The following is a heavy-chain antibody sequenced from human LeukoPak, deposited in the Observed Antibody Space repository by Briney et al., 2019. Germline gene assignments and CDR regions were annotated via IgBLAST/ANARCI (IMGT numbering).Heavy chain of an antibody. D-gene: IGHD3-16*01. CDR1: GFTFSSYG. V-gene: IGHV3-23*01. J-gene: IGHJ6*03. CDR2: ISGSGGST. Sequence: GGTLRLSCAASGFTFSSYGMSWVRQAPGKGLQWVSAISGSGGSTYYADSVKGRFTISRDNSKNTLYLQMNSLRAEDTAVYYCAKLADRLRLGESVVALNYYYYMDVWGKGTTVTISS. CDR3: AKLADRLRLGESVVALNYYYYMDV.